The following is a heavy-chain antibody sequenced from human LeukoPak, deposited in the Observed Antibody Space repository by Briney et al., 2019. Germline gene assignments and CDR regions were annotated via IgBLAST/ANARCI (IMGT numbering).Heavy chain of an antibody. CDR1: GFTFSSYG. CDR3: AKDRYLAAAFYFDY. Sequence: GGSLRLSCAASGFTFSSYGMHWARQAPGKGLEWVAFIRYDGSNKYYADSVKGRFTISRDNSKNTLYLQMNSLRAEDTAVYYCAKDRYLAAAFYFDYWGQGTLVTVSS. D-gene: IGHD6-13*01. J-gene: IGHJ4*02. V-gene: IGHV3-30*02. CDR2: IRYDGSNK.